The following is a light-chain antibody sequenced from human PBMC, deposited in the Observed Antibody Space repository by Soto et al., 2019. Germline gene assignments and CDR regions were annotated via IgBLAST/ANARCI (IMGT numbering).Light chain of an antibody. CDR1: QGISSY. J-gene: IGKJ4*01. CDR3: QQPLT. Sequence: DIQLTQSPSFLSASVGDRVTITCRASQGISSYLAWYQQKPGKAPKLLIYAASTLQSGVPSRFSGSGSGTEFTLTISSLQPEDFATYYCQQPLTFGGGNKVEIK. V-gene: IGKV1-9*01. CDR2: AAS.